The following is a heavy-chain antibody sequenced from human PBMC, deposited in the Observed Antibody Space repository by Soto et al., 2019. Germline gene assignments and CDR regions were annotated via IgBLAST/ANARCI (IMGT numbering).Heavy chain of an antibody. V-gene: IGHV4-39*01. CDR3: GKVLVGATGHTDSDS. Sequence: SETLSLTCTVSGGSIYRSGYYWGWICQPPGRGLEWIGNIDYNGVTYSNPSLKSRVTISRDTSKNQFSLKLTSVTAADTALYYCGKVLVGATGHTDSDSWGPGTLVTVSS. CDR1: GGSIYRSGYY. CDR2: IDYNGVT. J-gene: IGHJ4*02. D-gene: IGHD2-15*01.